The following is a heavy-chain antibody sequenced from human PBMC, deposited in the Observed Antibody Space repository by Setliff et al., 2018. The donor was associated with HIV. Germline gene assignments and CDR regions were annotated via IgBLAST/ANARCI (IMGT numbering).Heavy chain of an antibody. CDR1: GYSISSGYY. V-gene: IGHV4-38-2*01. CDR2: IYHSGST. D-gene: IGHD1-26*01. J-gene: IGHJ6*02. Sequence: SETLSLTCAVSGYSISSGYYWGWIRQPPGKGLEWIGSIYHSGSTYYNPSLKSRVTISVDTSKNQFSLNLSSVTAADTAVYCCARGYSGYVGFTSMDVWGQGTTVTVSS. CDR3: ARGYSGYVGFTSMDV.